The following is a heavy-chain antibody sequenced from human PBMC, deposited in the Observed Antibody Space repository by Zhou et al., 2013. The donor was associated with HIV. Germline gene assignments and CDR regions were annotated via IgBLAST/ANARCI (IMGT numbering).Heavy chain of an antibody. CDR1: GFTFTDQY. V-gene: IGHV1-18*01. Sequence: VQLVQSGTEVKKPGASVKVSCKASGFTFTDQYIHWVQQAPGKGLEWMGWISSFRGHTNYAQKLQGRVSVTTDASTNTAYMELISLRSEDTAVYYCARGHAAAAAAFDYWGQGTLVTVSS. CDR3: ARGHAAAAAAFDY. J-gene: IGHJ4*02. CDR2: ISSFRGHT. D-gene: IGHD6-13*01.